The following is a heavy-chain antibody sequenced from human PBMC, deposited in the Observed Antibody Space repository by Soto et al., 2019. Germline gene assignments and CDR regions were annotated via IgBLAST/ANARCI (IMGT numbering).Heavy chain of an antibody. CDR2: IYYSGST. D-gene: IGHD3-10*01. CDR1: GGSISSYY. CDR3: GGVGPGVGY. V-gene: IGHV4-59*01. J-gene: IGHJ4*02. Sequence: QVQLQESGPGLVKPSETLSLTCTVSGGSISSYYWSWIRQPPGKGLEWIGYIYYSGSTNYNPSLRIRLPIQVDTPKNQSPRRLGLGTAAATAVNAGGGVGPGVGYWGRGPLVPSPQ.